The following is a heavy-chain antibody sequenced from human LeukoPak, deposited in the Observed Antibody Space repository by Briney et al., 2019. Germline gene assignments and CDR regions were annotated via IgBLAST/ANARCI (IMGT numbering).Heavy chain of an antibody. J-gene: IGHJ4*02. V-gene: IGHV1-69*05. CDR1: GGTFSSYA. Sequence: SVKVSCKASGGTFSSYAISWVRQAPGQGLDWMGRIIPIFGTANYAQKFQGRVTITTDESTSTAYMELSSLRSEDTAVYYCARDLNWKYFDYWGQGTLVTVSS. CDR3: ARDLNWKYFDY. D-gene: IGHD1-20*01. CDR2: IIPIFGTA.